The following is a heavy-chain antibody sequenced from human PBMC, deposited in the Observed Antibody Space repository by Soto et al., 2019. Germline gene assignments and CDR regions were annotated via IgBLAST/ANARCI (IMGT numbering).Heavy chain of an antibody. CDR2: INHSGST. D-gene: IGHD2-21*02. CDR1: GGSFSDYY. J-gene: IGHJ6*02. Sequence: SETLSLTCAVYGGSFSDYYWSWIRQPPGKGLEWIGEINHSGSTNYNPSLKSRVTISVDTSKNQFSLKLSSVTAADTAVYYCARIVVVTAIRNYYYYYGMDVWGQGTTVTVSS. V-gene: IGHV4-34*01. CDR3: ARIVVVTAIRNYYYYYGMDV.